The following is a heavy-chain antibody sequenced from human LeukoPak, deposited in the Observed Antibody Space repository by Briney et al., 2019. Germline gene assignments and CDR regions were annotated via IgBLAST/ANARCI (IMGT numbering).Heavy chain of an antibody. Sequence: KTSETLSLTCTVSGGSISSGGYYWSWIRQHPGKGLEWIGYIYYSGSTNYNPSLKSRVTISIDTSKNQFSLRLSSVTAADTAVYYCARGAAGYSYGWGQGTLVTVSS. J-gene: IGHJ4*02. CDR3: ARGAAGYSYG. V-gene: IGHV4-61*08. CDR2: IYYSGST. D-gene: IGHD5-18*01. CDR1: GGSISSGGYY.